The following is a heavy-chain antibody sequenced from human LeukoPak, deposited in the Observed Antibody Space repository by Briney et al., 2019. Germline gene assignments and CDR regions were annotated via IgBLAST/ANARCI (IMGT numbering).Heavy chain of an antibody. Sequence: GGSLRLSCAASKFSFSAYWMHWVRQAPGKGLVWVSRINSDGSRTNYADSVKGRFTISRDNAKNTLYLQMNSLRAEDTAVYYCARVLTGSWDWFDPWGQGTLVTVSS. J-gene: IGHJ5*02. CDR2: INSDGSRT. CDR3: ARVLTGSWDWFDP. V-gene: IGHV3-74*01. D-gene: IGHD2-8*02. CDR1: KFSFSAYW.